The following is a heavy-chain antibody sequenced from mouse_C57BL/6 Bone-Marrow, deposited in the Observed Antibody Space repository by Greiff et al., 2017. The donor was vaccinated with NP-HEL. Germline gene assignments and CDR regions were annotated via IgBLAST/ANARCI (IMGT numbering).Heavy chain of an antibody. CDR2: IDPSDSYT. Sequence: QVQLQQPGAELVKPGASVKLSCKASGYTFTSYWMQWVKQRPGQGLEWIGEIDPSDSYTNYNQKFKGKATLTVDTSSSTAYMQLSSLTSEDSAVYYCARRPLYYGYDGYDFDYWGQGTTLTVSS. CDR3: ARRPLYYGYDGYDFDY. V-gene: IGHV1-50*01. D-gene: IGHD2-2*01. J-gene: IGHJ2*01. CDR1: GYTFTSYW.